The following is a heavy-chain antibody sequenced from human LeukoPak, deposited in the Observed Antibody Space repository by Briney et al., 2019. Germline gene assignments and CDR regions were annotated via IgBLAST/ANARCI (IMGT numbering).Heavy chain of an antibody. CDR3: AKDFQNLALHY. J-gene: IGHJ4*02. CDR1: GFSSSSYA. CDR2: ITGDSGRT. V-gene: IGHV3-23*01. Sequence: GGSLRLSCAASGFSSSSYAMSWVRQAPGKGLEWVSRITGDSGRTYYSDSVKGRFTISRDNSKNTVYLQMNSLRAEDTALYYCAKDFQNLALHYWGQGTVVTVSS. D-gene: IGHD1-14*01.